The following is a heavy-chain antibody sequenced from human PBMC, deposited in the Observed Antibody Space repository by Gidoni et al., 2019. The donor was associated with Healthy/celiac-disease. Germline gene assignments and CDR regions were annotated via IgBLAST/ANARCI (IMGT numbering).Heavy chain of an antibody. CDR2: IYHSGST. CDR1: GYSISSGYY. CDR3: AKLKMSYYYSDY. V-gene: IGHV4-38-2*01. Sequence: QVQLQESGPGLVKPSETLSLTCAVSGYSISSGYYWGWIRQPPGKGLEWIGSIYHSGSTYYNPSLKSRVTISVDTSKNQFSLKLSSVTAADTAVYYCAKLKMSYYYSDYWGQGTLVTVSS. J-gene: IGHJ4*02. D-gene: IGHD1-26*01.